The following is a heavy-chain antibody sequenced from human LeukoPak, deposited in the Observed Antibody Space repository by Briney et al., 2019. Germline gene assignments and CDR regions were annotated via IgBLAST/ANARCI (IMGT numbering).Heavy chain of an antibody. V-gene: IGHV3-7*03. J-gene: IGHJ4*02. D-gene: IGHD5-24*01. Sequence: GGSLRLSCAASGFTVSSNYMSWVRQAPGKGLEWVSNIKQDGSEKYYVDSVKGRFTISRDNAKNSLYLQMNSLRAEDTAVYFCARDWGDGYNYFDYWGQGTLVTVSS. CDR1: GFTVSSNY. CDR3: ARDWGDGYNYFDY. CDR2: IKQDGSEK.